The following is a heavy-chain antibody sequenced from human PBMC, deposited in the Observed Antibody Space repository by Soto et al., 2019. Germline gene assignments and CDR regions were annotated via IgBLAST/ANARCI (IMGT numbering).Heavy chain of an antibody. J-gene: IGHJ3*02. CDR1: GYPVTAYY. V-gene: IGHV1-2*02. Sequence: QLHLVQSGAVVKKPGASVTVSCSASGYPVTAYYMHWVRQAPGRGLEWMGGINPATGAAKYTQTFQGRVTMTRDTSTSTVFMELSGLTSEDPAFFYCARGGGVGVAGSAAFDMWGQGTVVTVSS. CDR3: ARGGGVGVAGSAAFDM. CDR2: INPATGAA. D-gene: IGHD3-3*01.